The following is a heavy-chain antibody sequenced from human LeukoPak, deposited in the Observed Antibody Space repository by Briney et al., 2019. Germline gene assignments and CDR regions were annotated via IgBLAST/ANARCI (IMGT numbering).Heavy chain of an antibody. V-gene: IGHV3-30*03. CDR1: GFTFSSYG. CDR3: ATGPQAYYDSSGYGTYFDY. CDR2: ISYDGSNK. J-gene: IGHJ4*02. D-gene: IGHD3-22*01. Sequence: GGSLRLSCAASGFTFSSYGMHWVRQAPGKGLEWVAVISYDGSNKYYADSVKGRFTISRDNSKNTLYLQMNSLRAEDAAVYYCATGPQAYYDSSGYGTYFDYWGQGTLVTVSS.